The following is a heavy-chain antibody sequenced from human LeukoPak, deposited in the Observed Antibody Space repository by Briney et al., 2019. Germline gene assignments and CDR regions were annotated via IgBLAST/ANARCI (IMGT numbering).Heavy chain of an antibody. V-gene: IGHV4-39*01. Sequence: SETLSLTCTVSGGSLSSNSYYWGWIRQAPGTGLEWVGSMYYSGSTYYNQSLKSRVTISVDTSKNHFSLKLTSVTAADTAVYYCARHYYDSSGYYSWYFDYWGQGTLVTVSS. CDR2: MYYSGST. CDR1: GGSLSSNSYY. D-gene: IGHD3-22*01. J-gene: IGHJ4*02. CDR3: ARHYYDSSGYYSWYFDY.